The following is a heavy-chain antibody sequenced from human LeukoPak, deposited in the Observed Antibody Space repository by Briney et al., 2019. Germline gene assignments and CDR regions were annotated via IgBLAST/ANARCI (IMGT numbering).Heavy chain of an antibody. CDR3: ARVNSSSYAFDI. CDR2: INPNSGGT. V-gene: IGHV1-2*02. D-gene: IGHD6-6*01. J-gene: IGHJ3*02. CDR1: GYTFTSYY. Sequence: ASVKVSCKASGYTFTSYYMHWVRQAPGQGLEWMGWINPNSGGTNYAQKFQGRVTMTRDMSISTAYMELSRLRSGDTAVYYCARVNSSSYAFDIWGQGTMVTVSS.